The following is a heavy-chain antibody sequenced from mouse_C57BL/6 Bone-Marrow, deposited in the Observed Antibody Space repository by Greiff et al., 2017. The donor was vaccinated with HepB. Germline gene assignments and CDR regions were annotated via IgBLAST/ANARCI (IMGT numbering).Heavy chain of an antibody. J-gene: IGHJ3*01. CDR2: INPNNGGT. CDR1: GYTFTDYN. D-gene: IGHD1-1*01. CDR3: AREDYCSSYFWFAY. V-gene: IGHV1-18*01. Sequence: EVQLQQSGPELVKPGASVKIPCKASGYTFTDYNMDWVKQSHGKSLEWIGDINPNNGGTIYNQKFKGKATLTVDKSSSTAYMELRSLTSEDTAVYYCAREDYCSSYFWFAYWGQGTLVTVSA.